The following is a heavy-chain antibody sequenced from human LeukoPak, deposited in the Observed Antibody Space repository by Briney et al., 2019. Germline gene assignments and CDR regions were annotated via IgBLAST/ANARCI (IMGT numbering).Heavy chain of an antibody. J-gene: IGHJ4*02. CDR3: ARGYYDDSGYPADY. CDR2: VNPYNGAT. Sequence: GASVKVSCKPSGYIFNGYYIHWVRQAPGQGLEWMGWVNPYNGATYYAQKFRGRVTMTRDTSISTAYVELSGLRSDDSAIYYCARGYYDDSGYPADYWGQGTLVTVSS. V-gene: IGHV1-2*02. D-gene: IGHD3-22*01. CDR1: GYIFNGYY.